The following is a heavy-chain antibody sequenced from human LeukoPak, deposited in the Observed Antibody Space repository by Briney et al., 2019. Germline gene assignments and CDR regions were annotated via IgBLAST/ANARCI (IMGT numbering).Heavy chain of an antibody. Sequence: PSETLSLTCTVSGGSISSSSYYWGWIRQPPGKGLEWIGTIYYSGSTYYNPSLKSRVTISVDTSKNQFSLKLSSVTAADTAVYYCARVNVRHYYYYMDVWGKGTTVTVSS. CDR3: ARVNVRHYYYYMDV. V-gene: IGHV4-39*07. J-gene: IGHJ6*03. CDR1: GGSISSSSYY. D-gene: IGHD2/OR15-2a*01. CDR2: IYYSGST.